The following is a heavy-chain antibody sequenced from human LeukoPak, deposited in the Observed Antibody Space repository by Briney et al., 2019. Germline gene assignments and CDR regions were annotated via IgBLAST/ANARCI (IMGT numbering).Heavy chain of an antibody. D-gene: IGHD1-26*01. J-gene: IGHJ4*02. CDR2: IGTAGDT. CDR1: GFTFSSYS. Sequence: GGSLRLSCAASGFTFSSYSMNWVRQATGKGLEWVSAIGTAGDTFYPGSVKGRFTISRENAKNSLSLQMNSLRAEDTAVYYCVRQQTPHGNFDYWGQGTLVTVSS. V-gene: IGHV3-13*01. CDR3: VRQQTPHGNFDY.